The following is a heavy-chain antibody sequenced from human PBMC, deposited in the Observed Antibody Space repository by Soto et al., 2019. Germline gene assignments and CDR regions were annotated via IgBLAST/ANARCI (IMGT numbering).Heavy chain of an antibody. CDR3: AKGEMATIRNSSDP. CDR1: AFSLTSCS. CDR2: LSRSGGAT. Sequence: GGSLRLSCVTSAFSLTSCSMSWVRQTPGKGLEWVSALSRSGGATYYADSVKGRFTISRDTSTNTLYLQMSNLRAEDKAIYYCAKGEMATIRNSSDPWGQGTLVTVSS. V-gene: IGHV3-23*01. J-gene: IGHJ5*02. D-gene: IGHD5-12*01.